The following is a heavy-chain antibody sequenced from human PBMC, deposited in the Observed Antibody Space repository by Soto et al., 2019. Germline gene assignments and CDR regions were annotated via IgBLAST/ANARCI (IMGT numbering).Heavy chain of an antibody. CDR3: ARSPHVLRFLEWLSNWFDP. V-gene: IGHV1-3*01. J-gene: IGHJ5*02. CDR1: GYTFTSYA. CDR2: INAGNGNT. Sequence: ASVKVSCKASGYTFTSYAMHWVRQAPGQRLEWMGWINAGNGNTKYSQKFQGRVTITRDTSASTAYMELSSLRSEDTAVYYCARSPHVLRFLEWLSNWFDPWGQGTLVTVSS. D-gene: IGHD3-3*01.